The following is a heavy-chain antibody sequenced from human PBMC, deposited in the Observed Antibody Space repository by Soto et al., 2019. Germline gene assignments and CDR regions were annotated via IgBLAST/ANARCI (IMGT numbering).Heavy chain of an antibody. D-gene: IGHD3-10*01. Sequence: QVQLVESGGGVVQPGRSLRLSCAASGFTFSSYGMHWVRQAPGKGLEGVAVIWYDGSNKYYADSVKGRFNISRDNSKNALYLQRNGVRADDTAVYYCARAILLWFGEENALDIWGQGTMVTVSS. CDR2: IWYDGSNK. J-gene: IGHJ3*02. V-gene: IGHV3-33*01. CDR1: GFTFSSYG. CDR3: ARAILLWFGEENALDI.